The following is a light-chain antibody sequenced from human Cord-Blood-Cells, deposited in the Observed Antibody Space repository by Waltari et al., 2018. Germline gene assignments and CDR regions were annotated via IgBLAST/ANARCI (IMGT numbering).Light chain of an antibody. J-gene: IGKJ5*01. CDR3: QQYYSTRT. V-gene: IGKV4-1*01. CDR1: QSVLYSSNNKNY. CDR2: WAS. Sequence: DIVMTQSPDSLAVSLGERATINRKSSQSVLYSSNNKNYLAWYQQKPGQPPKLLIYWASTRESGVPDRFSGSGSGTDFTHTISSLQAEDGAVYYCQQYYSTRTFGQGTRLEIK.